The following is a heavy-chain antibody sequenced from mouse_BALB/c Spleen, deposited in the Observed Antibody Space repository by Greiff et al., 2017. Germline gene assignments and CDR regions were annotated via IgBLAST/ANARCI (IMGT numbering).Heavy chain of an antibody. Sequence: VQLQQSGAELAKPGASVKMSCKASGYTFTSYWMHWVKQRPGQGLEWIGYINPSTGYTEYNQKFKDKATLTADKSSSTAYMQLSSLTSEDSAVYYCARRGGNYLGNFDYWGQGTTLTVSS. J-gene: IGHJ2*01. CDR3: ARRGGNYLGNFDY. V-gene: IGHV1-7*01. CDR1: GYTFTSYW. CDR2: INPSTGYT. D-gene: IGHD2-1*01.